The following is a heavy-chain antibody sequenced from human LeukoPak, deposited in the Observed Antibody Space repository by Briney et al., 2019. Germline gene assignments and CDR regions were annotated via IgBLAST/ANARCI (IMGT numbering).Heavy chain of an antibody. D-gene: IGHD3-22*01. CDR1: GFTFSSYG. Sequence: PGRSLRLSCAASGFTFSSYGMHWVRQAPGKGLEWVAVIWYDGSNKYYADSVKGRFTISRDNSKNTPYLQMNSLRAEDTAVYYCAKASYDSSGDAFDIWGQGTMVTVSS. CDR3: AKASYDSSGDAFDI. CDR2: IWYDGSNK. J-gene: IGHJ3*02. V-gene: IGHV3-33*06.